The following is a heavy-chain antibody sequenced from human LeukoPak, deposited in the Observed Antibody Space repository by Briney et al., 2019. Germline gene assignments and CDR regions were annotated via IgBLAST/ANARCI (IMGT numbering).Heavy chain of an antibody. Sequence: GGSLRLSCVASGFTFDDYAMHWVRQAPGKGLEWVSGISWNSGNIGYADSVKGRFTISRDNAKNSLYLQMNSLRAEDTALYYCAKDITGTYSRQTYFDYWGQGTLVTVSS. CDR2: ISWNSGNI. D-gene: IGHD1-7*01. CDR1: GFTFDDYA. CDR3: AKDITGTYSRQTYFDY. V-gene: IGHV3-9*01. J-gene: IGHJ4*02.